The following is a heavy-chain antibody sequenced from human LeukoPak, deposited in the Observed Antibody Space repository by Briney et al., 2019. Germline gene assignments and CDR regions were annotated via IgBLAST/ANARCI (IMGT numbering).Heavy chain of an antibody. D-gene: IGHD3-22*01. Sequence: PGGSLRLSCAASGFTLSSYWMHWVRQAPGKGLVWVSRIKSDGRTNYADSVKGRFTISRDNAKNTVSLQMNSLRADDTGVYYCARAPSEIGGYYPEYFRHWGQGTLVIVSS. CDR1: GFTLSSYW. CDR3: ARAPSEIGGYYPEYFRH. V-gene: IGHV3-74*01. J-gene: IGHJ1*01. CDR2: IKSDGRT.